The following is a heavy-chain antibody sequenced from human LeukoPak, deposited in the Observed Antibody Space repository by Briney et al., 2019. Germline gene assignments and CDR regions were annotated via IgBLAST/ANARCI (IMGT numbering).Heavy chain of an antibody. V-gene: IGHV3-30*01. D-gene: IGHD4-11*01. J-gene: IGHJ4*02. Sequence: PGGSLRLSCAASGFTFSSYAMHWVRQAPGKGLEWVAVISYDGSNKYYADSVKGRFTISRDNSKNTLYLQMNSLRAEDTAVYYCESTVTTGFDYWGQGTLVTVSS. CDR3: ESTVTTGFDY. CDR2: ISYDGSNK. CDR1: GFTFSSYA.